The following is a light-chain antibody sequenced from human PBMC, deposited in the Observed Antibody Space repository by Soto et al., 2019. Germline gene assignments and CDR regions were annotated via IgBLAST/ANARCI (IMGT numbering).Light chain of an antibody. CDR1: QSVASNH. Sequence: EIVLTQSPGTLSLSPGERATLSCRASQSVASNHLAWYRQKPGQTPRLLIYDASSRATGIPDRISGSGSGTDFTLTISRMDREDVEGYYCQQYGRDVLDFGPGTNVNI. V-gene: IGKV3-20*01. CDR2: DAS. CDR3: QQYGRDVLD. J-gene: IGKJ3*01.